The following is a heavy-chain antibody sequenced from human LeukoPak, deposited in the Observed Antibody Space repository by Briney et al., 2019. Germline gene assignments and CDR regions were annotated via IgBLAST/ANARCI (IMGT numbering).Heavy chain of an antibody. J-gene: IGHJ4*02. D-gene: IGHD1-26*01. CDR2: IRASGDTT. V-gene: IGHV3-23*01. Sequence: PGGCLRLSCAASGFTFSSYAMGSVRQAPGKGLGWVSAIRASGDTTFYAASVKCPFTISRDKSTHTLYLQMNSLRAEATAIYLCARRPGNYFDYWGQGTLVTVSS. CDR1: GFTFSSYA. CDR3: ARRPGNYFDY.